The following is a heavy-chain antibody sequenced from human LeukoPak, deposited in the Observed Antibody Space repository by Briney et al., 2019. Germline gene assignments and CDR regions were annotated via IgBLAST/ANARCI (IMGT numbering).Heavy chain of an antibody. V-gene: IGHV3-74*01. Sequence: GGSLRLSCAASGFTFSSYWMHWVRQAPGKGLVWVSRINSDGSSTSYADSVKGRFTISRDNAKNTLYLQMNSLRAEDTAVYYCAKDSSYDILTGLRGWGQGTLVTVAS. CDR1: GFTFSSYW. D-gene: IGHD3-9*01. CDR3: AKDSSYDILTGLRG. J-gene: IGHJ4*02. CDR2: INSDGSST.